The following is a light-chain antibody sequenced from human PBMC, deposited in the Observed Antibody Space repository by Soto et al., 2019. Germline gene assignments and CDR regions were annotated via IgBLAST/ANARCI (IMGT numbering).Light chain of an antibody. Sequence: EVVLTQSPGTLSLSPGERATLSCRASQSVSSNYIAWYQQRPGQAPRFLIYGASSRATGIPDRFSGSGSGTDFTLTISRLEPEDFAVYYCQQYGTSPLTFGGGTRVEIK. CDR1: QSVSSNY. CDR3: QQYGTSPLT. V-gene: IGKV3-20*01. J-gene: IGKJ4*01. CDR2: GAS.